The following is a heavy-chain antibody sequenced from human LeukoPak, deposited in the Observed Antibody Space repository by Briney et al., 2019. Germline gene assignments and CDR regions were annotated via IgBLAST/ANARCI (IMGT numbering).Heavy chain of an antibody. CDR1: GGSISSSSYY. CDR3: ARGQWDRFVVVPAAKGARLDY. CDR2: IYYSGST. D-gene: IGHD2-2*01. Sequence: SETLSLTCTVSGGSISSSSYYWGWIRQPPGKGLEWIGSIYYSGSTYYNPSLKSRVTISVDTSKNQFSLKLSSVTAADTAVYYCARGQWDRFVVVPAAKGARLDYWGQGTLVTVSS. V-gene: IGHV4-39*01. J-gene: IGHJ4*02.